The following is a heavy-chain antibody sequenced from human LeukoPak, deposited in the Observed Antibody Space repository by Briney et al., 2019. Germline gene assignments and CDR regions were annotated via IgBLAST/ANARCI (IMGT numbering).Heavy chain of an antibody. CDR2: INHSGST. D-gene: IGHD3-10*01. J-gene: IGHJ5*02. Sequence: SETLSLTCAVSGGSISSGGYYWSWIRQPPGKGLEWIGEINHSGSTNYNPSLKSRVTISVDTSKNQFSLKLSSVTAADTAVYYCARPGRRSPGKNWFDPWGQGTLVTVSS. V-gene: IGHV4-34*01. CDR1: GGSISSGGYY. CDR3: ARPGRRSPGKNWFDP.